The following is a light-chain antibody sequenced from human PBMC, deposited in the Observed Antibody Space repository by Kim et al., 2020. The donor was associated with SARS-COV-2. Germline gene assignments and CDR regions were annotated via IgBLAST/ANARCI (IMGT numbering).Light chain of an antibody. Sequence: NFMLTQPHSVSESPGKTVIISCTGRGGTLANNYVHWYQQRRPGSVPTIVIFEDNQRPSGVPDRFSGSIDTSSNSASLTISGLKTEDEADYYCQTSDTNNDVIFGGGTQLTVL. CDR2: EDN. V-gene: IGLV6-57*02. CDR1: GGTLANNY. J-gene: IGLJ2*01. CDR3: QTSDTNNDVI.